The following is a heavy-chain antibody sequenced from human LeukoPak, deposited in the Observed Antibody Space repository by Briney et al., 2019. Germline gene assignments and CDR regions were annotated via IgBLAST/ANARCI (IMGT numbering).Heavy chain of an antibody. CDR2: IYYSGST. D-gene: IGHD6-13*01. CDR1: GGSISSGDYY. J-gene: IGHJ4*02. V-gene: IGHV4-30-4*01. CDR3: ARDLGYSNTCHFDY. Sequence: PSQTLSLTCTVSGGSISSGDYYWSWIRQPPGKGLEWIGYIYYSGSTYYNPSLKSRVTISVDTSKNQFSLKLSSVTAADTAVYYCARDLGYSNTCHFDYWGQGTLVTVSS.